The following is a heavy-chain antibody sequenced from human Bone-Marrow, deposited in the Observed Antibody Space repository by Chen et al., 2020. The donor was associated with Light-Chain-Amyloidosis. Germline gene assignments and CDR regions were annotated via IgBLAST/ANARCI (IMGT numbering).Heavy chain of an antibody. D-gene: IGHD2-15*01. CDR1: GYTFTSYD. CDR3: ARAPEYCGGGSCDSVTPPKSYYYIDV. V-gene: IGHV1-8*01. J-gene: IGHJ6*03. CDR2: MNPNSGNP. Sequence: QVQLVQSGAEVKKPGASVKVSCKASGYTFTSYDINWVRQATGQGLEWMGWMNPNSGNPGYAQKVQGRVTMTRNICISTAYMGLGSLGSEDTAVYYCARAPEYCGGGSCDSVTPPKSYYYIDVWGKGTTVTVSS.